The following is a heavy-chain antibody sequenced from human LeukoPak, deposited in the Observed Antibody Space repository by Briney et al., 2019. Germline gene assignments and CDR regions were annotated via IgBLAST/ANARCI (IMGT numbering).Heavy chain of an antibody. V-gene: IGHV4-39*07. D-gene: IGHD6-13*01. CDR3: ACTPAAGKKYWFDP. J-gene: IGHJ5*02. CDR1: GASISTSRDY. CDR2: IYYIGDT. Sequence: SETLSLTCTVSGASISTSRDYWGWIRQPPGKGLEWIGSIYYIGDTYYNPSLKSRVTMSVDTSKNQFSLKLSSVTAADTAVYYCACTPAAGKKYWFDPWGQGTLVTVSS.